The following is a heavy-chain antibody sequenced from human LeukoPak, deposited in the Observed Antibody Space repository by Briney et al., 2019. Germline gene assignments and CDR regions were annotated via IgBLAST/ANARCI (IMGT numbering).Heavy chain of an antibody. Sequence: PGGSLRLSCAASGFTFSSYGMHGVRQAPGKGLEWVAVISYDGSNKYYADSVKGRFTISRDNSKNTLYLQMNSMRAEDTAVYYCAKLIVRATHDAFHIWGQGTTVTVSS. V-gene: IGHV3-30*18. D-gene: IGHD1-26*01. J-gene: IGHJ3*02. CDR3: AKLIVRATHDAFHI. CDR1: GFTFSSYG. CDR2: ISYDGSNK.